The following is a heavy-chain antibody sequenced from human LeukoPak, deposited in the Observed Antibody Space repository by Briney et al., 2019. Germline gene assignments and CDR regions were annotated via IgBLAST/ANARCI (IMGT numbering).Heavy chain of an antibody. D-gene: IGHD6-6*01. J-gene: IGHJ4*02. CDR3: ARIGYSSSSLDF. V-gene: IGHV3-7*01. CDR1: GFTLRNYW. CDR2: INQDGSLK. Sequence: PGGSLSLSCAAFGFTLRNYWLPWVRQPPGKGLEWGANINQDGSLKYYADSVKGRFTVSRDNAEMSLYLQMDSLRVEDTALYFCARIGYSSSSLDFWGRGTLVTVSS.